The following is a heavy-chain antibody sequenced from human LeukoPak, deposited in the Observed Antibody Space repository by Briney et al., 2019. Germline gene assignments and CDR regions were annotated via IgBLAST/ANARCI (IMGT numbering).Heavy chain of an antibody. CDR2: INFDGNT. CDR1: GFTVSNYW. Sequence: GGSLRFSGAASGFTVSNYWMHWVRQAPGKGLVWVSRINFDGNTNYADSVKGRFTISRDSAKNTLYLQMNNLRAEDTAVYYCARGFIGVYAYDIWGQGTMVIVSS. V-gene: IGHV3-74*01. CDR3: ARGFIGVYAYDI. D-gene: IGHD3-10*01. J-gene: IGHJ3*02.